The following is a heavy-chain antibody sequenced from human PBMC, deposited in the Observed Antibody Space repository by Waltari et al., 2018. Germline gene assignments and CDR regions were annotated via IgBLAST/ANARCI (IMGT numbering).Heavy chain of an antibody. CDR3: ARGSDSSYPRATVYYYYAMDV. Sequence: QVQLMQSGAEVKKPGASVKVSCKASGYTFTNYPMNWVRQAPGQRHEWMGWINAGNGNTKNSKKFQGRVTITRDTSASTAYMELSSLGSEDTAVYYCARGSDSSYPRATVYYYYAMDVWGQGTTVIVSS. J-gene: IGHJ6*02. V-gene: IGHV1-3*01. CDR2: INAGNGNT. D-gene: IGHD6-6*01. CDR1: GYTFTNYP.